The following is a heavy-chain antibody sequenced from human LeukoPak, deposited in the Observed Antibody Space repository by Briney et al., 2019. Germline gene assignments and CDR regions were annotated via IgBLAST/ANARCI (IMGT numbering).Heavy chain of an antibody. CDR2: ISGSSPAT. J-gene: IGHJ4*02. CDR3: AKKMSITAASQVDY. Sequence: GGSLRLSCVASGFPFSSYTLSWVRQAPGKGLEWVSAISGSSPATYYSGSVKGRFTISRDNSKNTLYLQMNSLRAEDTAVYYCAKKMSITAASQVDYWGQGTLVTVSS. D-gene: IGHD1-20*01. CDR1: GFPFSSYT. V-gene: IGHV3-23*01.